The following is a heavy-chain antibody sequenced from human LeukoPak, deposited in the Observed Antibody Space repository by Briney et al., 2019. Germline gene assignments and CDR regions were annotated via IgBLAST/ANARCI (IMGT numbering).Heavy chain of an antibody. CDR3: TRVGYIDEGIDY. Sequence: GGSLRLSCVASGFPFSSYWMTWVRQAPGKGLEWVANIKQDGSKKSYVDSVKGRFTISRDNAKNSLYLQMSSLRAEDTAIYYCTRVGYIDEGIDYWGQGTLVTVSS. D-gene: IGHD5-24*01. CDR2: IKQDGSKK. J-gene: IGHJ4*02. V-gene: IGHV3-7*04. CDR1: GFPFSSYW.